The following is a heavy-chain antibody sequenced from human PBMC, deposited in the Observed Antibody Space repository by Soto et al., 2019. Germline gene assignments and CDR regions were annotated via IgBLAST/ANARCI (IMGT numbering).Heavy chain of an antibody. CDR1: GGTFSSYA. Sequence: QVQLVQSGAEVKKPGSSVKVSCKASGGTFSSYAISWVRQAPGQGLEWMGGIIPIFGTANYAQKFQGRVTLSADESTGTAYMELSSLRSEDTAVYYWARTGLLFGELGSYCGMDVCGQGTTVTVSS. V-gene: IGHV1-69*01. D-gene: IGHD3-10*01. CDR2: IIPIFGTA. CDR3: ARTGLLFGELGSYCGMDV. J-gene: IGHJ6*02.